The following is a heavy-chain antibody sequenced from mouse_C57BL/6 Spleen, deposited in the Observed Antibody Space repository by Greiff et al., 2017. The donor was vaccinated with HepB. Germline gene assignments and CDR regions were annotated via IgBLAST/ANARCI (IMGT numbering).Heavy chain of an antibody. V-gene: IGHV1-80*01. J-gene: IGHJ4*01. CDR2: IYPGDGDT. D-gene: IGHD3-2*02. CDR3: ARWRAAQVTLAMDY. Sequence: VQLQQSGAELVKPGASVKISCKASGHAFSSYWMNWVKQRPGKGLERIGQIYPGDGDTNYNGKFKGTATLPADKSSSTANMQLSSLTSEDSAVYVCARWRAAQVTLAMDYWGQGTSVTVSS. CDR1: GHAFSSYW.